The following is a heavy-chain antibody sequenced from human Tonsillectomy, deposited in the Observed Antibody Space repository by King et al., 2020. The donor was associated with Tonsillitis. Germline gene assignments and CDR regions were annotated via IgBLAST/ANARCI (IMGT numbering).Heavy chain of an antibody. CDR1: GYSFTGYY. D-gene: IGHD2-15*01. V-gene: IGHV1-2*02. CDR3: ASLYCSDGKCYAGWFDP. CDR2: INPNSGGT. Sequence: QLLQSGAEVKKPGASVKVSCKASGYSFTGYYIHWVRQAPGQGLEWMGWINPNSGGTVDAQKFPGRVTMTRDTSISTAYMGLSRLRFDHTAVYYCASLYCSDGKCYAGWFDPWGQGTLVTVSS. J-gene: IGHJ5*02.